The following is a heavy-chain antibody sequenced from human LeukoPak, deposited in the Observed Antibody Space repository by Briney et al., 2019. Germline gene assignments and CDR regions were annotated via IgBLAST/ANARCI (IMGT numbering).Heavy chain of an antibody. Sequence: SGGSLRLSCAVSGFTFSSYHMNWVRQAPGKGLEWVSSIGSSGSYIYYADSLTGRFTISRDNAKNSLYLQMNSLRAEDTAVYYCARDWRDSSGKIPNDAFDIWGQGTMVTVSS. CDR3: ARDWRDSSGKIPNDAFDI. J-gene: IGHJ3*02. CDR1: GFTFSSYH. V-gene: IGHV3-21*01. D-gene: IGHD3-22*01. CDR2: IGSSGSYI.